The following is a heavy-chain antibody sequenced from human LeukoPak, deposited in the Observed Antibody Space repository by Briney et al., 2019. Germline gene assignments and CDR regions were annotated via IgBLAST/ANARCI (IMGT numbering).Heavy chain of an antibody. V-gene: IGHV4-31*03. J-gene: IGHJ4*02. D-gene: IGHD3-22*01. CDR3: ARDRKDDSSGYGLFDY. CDR1: GGSISSGGYY. Sequence: PSETLSLTCTVSGGSISSGGYYWSWIRQHPGKGLEWIGYIYYSGSTYYNPSLKSRVTISVDTSKNQFSLKLSSVTAADTAVYYCARDRKDDSSGYGLFDYWGQGNLVTVSS. CDR2: IYYSGST.